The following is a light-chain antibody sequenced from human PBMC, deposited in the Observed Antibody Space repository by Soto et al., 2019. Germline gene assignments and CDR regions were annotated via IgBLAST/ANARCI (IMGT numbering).Light chain of an antibody. CDR1: SSDIGTYDF. V-gene: IGLV2-8*01. Sequence: QSVLTQPPSASGSPGQSVTISCSGTSSDIGTYDFVSWYQHHPGKAPKVLIYEVTKRASGVPDRFSGSKSGNTASLTVSGLQPEDEAEYFCSSFAGSKTPYVFGTGTKVT. J-gene: IGLJ1*01. CDR2: EVT. CDR3: SSFAGSKTPYV.